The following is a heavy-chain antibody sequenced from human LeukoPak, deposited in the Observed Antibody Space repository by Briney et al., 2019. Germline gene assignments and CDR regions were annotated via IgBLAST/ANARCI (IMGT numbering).Heavy chain of an antibody. V-gene: IGHV4-59*01. D-gene: IGHD1-7*01. CDR2: IYYSGST. CDR3: ARYNWNYRDSNWFDP. J-gene: IGHJ5*02. Sequence: KPSGTLSLTCAVSGGSISSYYWSWIRQPPGKGLEWIGYIYYSGSTNYNPSLKSRVTISVDTSKNQFSLRLSSVTAADTAVYYCARYNWNYRDSNWFDPWGQGTLVTVSS. CDR1: GGSISSYY.